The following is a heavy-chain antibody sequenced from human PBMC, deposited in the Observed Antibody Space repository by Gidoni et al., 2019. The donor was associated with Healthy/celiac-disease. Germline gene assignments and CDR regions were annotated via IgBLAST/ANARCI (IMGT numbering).Heavy chain of an antibody. J-gene: IGHJ6*02. D-gene: IGHD1-26*01. V-gene: IGHV4-34*01. CDR1: GGSFSGYY. CDR2: INHSGST. Sequence: QVQLQQWGAGLLKPSETLSLTCAVYGGSFSGYYWSWIRQPPGNGLEWIGEINHSGSTNYNPSLKSRVTISVDTSKNQFSLKLSSVTAADTAVYYCARLRIGGYGMDVWGQGTTVTVSS. CDR3: ARLRIGGYGMDV.